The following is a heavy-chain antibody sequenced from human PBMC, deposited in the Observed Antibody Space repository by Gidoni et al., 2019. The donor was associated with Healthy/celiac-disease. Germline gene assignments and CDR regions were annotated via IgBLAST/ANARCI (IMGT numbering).Heavy chain of an antibody. CDR1: GGPISSSSYY. CDR3: ARDPPYGSITREVNWFDP. Sequence: QLQLQESGPGLVKPSETLSLTCTVSGGPISSSSYYWGWIRQPPGKGLEWIGSIYYSGSTYYNPSLKSRVTISVDTSKNQFSLKLSSVTAADTAVYYCARDPPYGSITREVNWFDPWGQGTLVTVSS. CDR2: IYYSGST. V-gene: IGHV4-39*07. J-gene: IGHJ5*02. D-gene: IGHD3-10*01.